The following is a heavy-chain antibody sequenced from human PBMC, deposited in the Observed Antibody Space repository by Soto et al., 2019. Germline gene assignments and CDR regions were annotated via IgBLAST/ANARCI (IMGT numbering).Heavy chain of an antibody. D-gene: IGHD1-26*01. CDR3: CHTWV. Sequence: EVQMVESGGGLVQPGGSLRLSCAASGFSISDYWMSWVRQAPGKGLEWVGNINEDGSEENYVDSVQGRFTISRDNARNSLYLQMNSLRVEDTAVYYCCHTWVGGQGTLVTVSS. CDR2: INEDGSEE. J-gene: IGHJ4*02. CDR1: GFSISDYW. V-gene: IGHV3-7*01.